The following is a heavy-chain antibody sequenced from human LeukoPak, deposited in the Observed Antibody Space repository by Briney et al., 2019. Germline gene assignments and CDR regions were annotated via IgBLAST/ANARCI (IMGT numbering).Heavy chain of an antibody. J-gene: IGHJ6*02. CDR2: IYYSGNT. V-gene: IGHV4-31*03. CDR1: GGSISSGGYY. D-gene: IGHD1-26*01. CDR3: ARDPIGYGMDV. Sequence: PSQTLSLTCTVSGGSISSGGYYWSWIRQHPGKGLEWIGYIYYSGNTYYNPSLKSRVTISVDTSKNQFSLKLSSVTAADTAVYYCARDPIGYGMDVWGQGTTVTVSS.